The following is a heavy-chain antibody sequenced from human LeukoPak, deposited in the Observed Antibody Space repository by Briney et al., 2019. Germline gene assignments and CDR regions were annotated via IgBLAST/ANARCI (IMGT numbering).Heavy chain of an antibody. J-gene: IGHJ4*02. CDR3: AKRRTATYGAVAGTTLDY. D-gene: IGHD6-19*01. V-gene: IGHV3-23*01. CDR1: GFTFSSYA. Sequence: TGGSLRLSCAASGFTFSSYAMSWVRQAPGKGLEWVSAISGSGGSTYYADSVKGRFTISRDNSKNTLYLQMNSLRAEDTAVYYCAKRRTATYGAVAGTTLDYWGQGTLVTVSS. CDR2: ISGSGGST.